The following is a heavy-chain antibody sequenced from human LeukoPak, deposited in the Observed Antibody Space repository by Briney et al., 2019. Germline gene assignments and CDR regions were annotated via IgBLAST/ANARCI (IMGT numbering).Heavy chain of an antibody. J-gene: IGHJ4*02. CDR2: ISYDGSNK. CDR3: ARATYSSSFPDY. Sequence: PGGSLRLSCAASGFTFSSYAMHRVRQAPGKGLEWVAVISYDGSNKYYADSVKGRFTISRDNSKNTLYLQMNSLRAEDTAVYYCARATYSSSFPDYWGQGTLVTVSS. CDR1: GFTFSSYA. D-gene: IGHD6-6*01. V-gene: IGHV3-30-3*01.